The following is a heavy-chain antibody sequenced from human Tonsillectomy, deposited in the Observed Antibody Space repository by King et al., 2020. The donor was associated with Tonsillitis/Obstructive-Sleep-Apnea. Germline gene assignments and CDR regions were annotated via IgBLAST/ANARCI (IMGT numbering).Heavy chain of an antibody. Sequence: QLQESGPGLVKPSETLSLTCTVSGGSISSSSYYWGWIRQPPGKGLEWIGSIYYSGSTYYNPSLKSRVTISVDTSKNQFSLKLSSVTAADTAVYYCARQYGSGGPGGYYYYYYMDVWGKGTTVTVSS. J-gene: IGHJ6*03. V-gene: IGHV4-39*01. CDR1: GGSISSSSYY. CDR3: ARQYGSGGPGGYYYYYYMDV. CDR2: IYYSGST. D-gene: IGHD3-10*01.